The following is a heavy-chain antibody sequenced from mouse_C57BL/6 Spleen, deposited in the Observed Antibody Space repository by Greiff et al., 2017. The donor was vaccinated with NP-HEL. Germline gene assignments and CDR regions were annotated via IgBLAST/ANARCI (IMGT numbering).Heavy chain of an antibody. J-gene: IGHJ1*03. CDR1: GYTFTSYW. Sequence: QVQLQQPGAELVKPGASVKLSCKASGYTFTSYWMHWVKQRPGQGLEWIGMIHPNSGSTNYNEKFKSKATLTVDKSSSTAYMQLSSLISEDSAVYYCAREEGGYFDVWGTGTTVTVSS. CDR2: IHPNSGST. V-gene: IGHV1-64*01. CDR3: AREEGGYFDV.